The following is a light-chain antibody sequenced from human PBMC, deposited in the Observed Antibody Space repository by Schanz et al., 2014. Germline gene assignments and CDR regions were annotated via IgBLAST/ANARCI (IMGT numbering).Light chain of an antibody. CDR3: SAYVSSATLYD. J-gene: IGLJ1*01. CDR1: SSDVGGFNY. CDR2: DVS. V-gene: IGLV2-14*01. Sequence: QSALTQPASVSGSPGQSISLSCTGTSSDVGGFNYVSWYQQHPGKAPKLIISDVSNRPSGVSNRFSGSKSGNTASLTISGLQAEDEADYYCSAYVSSATLYDFGTGTKLTVL.